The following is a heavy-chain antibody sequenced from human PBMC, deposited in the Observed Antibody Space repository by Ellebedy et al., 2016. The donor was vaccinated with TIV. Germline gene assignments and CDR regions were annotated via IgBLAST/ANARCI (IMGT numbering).Heavy chain of an antibody. CDR2: ISSSSSTI. V-gene: IGHV3-48*02. CDR3: ARDRPNNYGTGSYYYYGMDV. CDR1: GFTFSSYS. J-gene: IGHJ6*02. D-gene: IGHD3-10*01. Sequence: GESLKISYAASGFTFSSYSMNWVRQAPGKGLEWVSYISSSSSTIYYADSVKGRFTISRDNAKNSLYLQMNSLRDEDTAVYYCARDRPNNYGTGSYYYYGMDVWGQGTTVTVSS.